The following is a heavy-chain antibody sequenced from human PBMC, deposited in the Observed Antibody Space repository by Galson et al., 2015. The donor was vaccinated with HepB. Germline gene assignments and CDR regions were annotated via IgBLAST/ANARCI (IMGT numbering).Heavy chain of an antibody. V-gene: IGHV1-69*06. Sequence: SVKVSCKASGGTFSSYAISWVRQAPGQGLEWMGGIIPIFGTANYAQKFQGRVTITADKSTSTAYMELSSLRSEDTAVYYCASCGDYSFYYYYYGMDVWGQGTTVTVSS. CDR3: ASCGDYSFYYYYYGMDV. J-gene: IGHJ6*02. CDR2: IIPIFGTA. D-gene: IGHD4-17*01. CDR1: GGTFSSYA.